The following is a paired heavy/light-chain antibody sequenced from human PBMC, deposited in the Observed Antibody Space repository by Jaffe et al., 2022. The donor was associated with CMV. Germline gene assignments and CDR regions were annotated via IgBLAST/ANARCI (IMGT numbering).Heavy chain of an antibody. J-gene: IGHJ4*02. CDR3: ARFWTSSSFDY. CDR1: GSISSYY. D-gene: IGHD6-6*01. Sequence: QVQLRESGPGLVKPSEALSLTCTVSGSISSYYWSWIRQPPGKGLEWIGYIYSRGNTNYNPSFKSRVTISLDASKSQFSLKLNSVTAADTAVYYCARFWTSSSFDYWGQGTLVTVSS. CDR2: IYSRGNT. V-gene: IGHV4-59*08.
Light chain of an antibody. CDR1: QSVNNNF. Sequence: EIVLTQSPGTLSVSPGDRATLSCRANQSVNNNFLAWYQHKPGQAPRLLIYGASSRATGIPDRFSGSGSGTDFTLTISRLEPEDFAVYFCQQYRTFGQGTKVEIK. CDR3: QQYRT. J-gene: IGKJ1*01. CDR2: GAS. V-gene: IGKV3-20*01.